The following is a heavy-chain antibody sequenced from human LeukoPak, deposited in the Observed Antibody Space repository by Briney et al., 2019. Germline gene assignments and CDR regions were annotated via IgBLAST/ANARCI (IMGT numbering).Heavy chain of an antibody. V-gene: IGHV3-15*01. Sequence: NPGGSLRLSCAASGFTFSNAWMSWVRQAPGKGLEWVGRIKSKTDGGTTDYAAPVKGRFTISRDDSKNTLYLQMNSLKTEDTAVYYCTTGFVGFWFTDYDAFDIWGQGTMVTVSS. J-gene: IGHJ3*02. CDR2: IKSKTDGGTT. CDR1: GFTFSNAW. D-gene: IGHD3-10*01. CDR3: TTGFVGFWFTDYDAFDI.